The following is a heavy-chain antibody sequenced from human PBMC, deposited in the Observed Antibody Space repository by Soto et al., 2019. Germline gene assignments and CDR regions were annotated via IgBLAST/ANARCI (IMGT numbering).Heavy chain of an antibody. CDR1: GYTFSSYY. V-gene: IGHV1-46*03. CDR3: ARASVSGRRFDP. CDR2: INPSGGST. D-gene: IGHD6-19*01. J-gene: IGHJ5*02. Sequence: GASVKVSCKASGYTFSSYYMHWVRQAPGQGLEWMGIINPSGGSTTYAQKFQGRVAMTRDTSTSTVYMELSSLTSEDTAVYYCARASVSGRRFDPWGQGTLVTVSS.